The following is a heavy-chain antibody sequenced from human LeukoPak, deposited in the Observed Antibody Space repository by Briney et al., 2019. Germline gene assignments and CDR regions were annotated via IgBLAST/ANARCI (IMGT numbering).Heavy chain of an antibody. J-gene: IGHJ2*01. Sequence: GRSLRLSCAASGFTFSSYGMHWVRQAPGKGLEWVAVIWYDGSNKYYADSVKGRFTISRDNSKNTLYLQMNSLRAEDTAVYYCARDLRWSHYWYFDLWGRGTLVTVSP. V-gene: IGHV3-33*01. CDR3: ARDLRWSHYWYFDL. CDR2: IWYDGSNK. D-gene: IGHD2-15*01. CDR1: GFTFSSYG.